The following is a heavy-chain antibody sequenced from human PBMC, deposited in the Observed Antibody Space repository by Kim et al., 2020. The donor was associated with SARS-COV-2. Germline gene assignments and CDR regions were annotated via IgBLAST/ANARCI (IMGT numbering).Heavy chain of an antibody. V-gene: IGHV4-59*01. J-gene: IGHJ4*02. CDR3: ARAGGGDIYDFWSGYFDY. Sequence: SRVTISVDTSKNQFSLKLSSVTAADTAVYYCARAGGGDIYDFWSGYFDYWGQGTLVTVSS. D-gene: IGHD3-3*01.